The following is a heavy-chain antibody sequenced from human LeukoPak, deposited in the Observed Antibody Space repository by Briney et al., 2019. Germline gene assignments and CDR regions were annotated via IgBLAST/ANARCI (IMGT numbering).Heavy chain of an antibody. Sequence: SETLSLTCAVYGGSFSGYYWSWIRQPPGKGLEWIWSIYYSGSTYYNPSLKSRVTISVDTSKNQFSLKLSSVTAADTAVYYCARHGSPMELVLSFFDDWGQGTLVTVSS. CDR1: GGSFSGYY. CDR3: ARHGSPMELVLSFFDD. CDR2: IYYSGST. V-gene: IGHV4-34*01. J-gene: IGHJ4*02. D-gene: IGHD6-13*01.